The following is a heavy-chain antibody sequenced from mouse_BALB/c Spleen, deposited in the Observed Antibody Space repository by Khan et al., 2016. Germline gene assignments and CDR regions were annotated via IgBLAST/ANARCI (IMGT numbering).Heavy chain of an antibody. CDR2: IWAGGVT. CDR1: GFSLTSYD. J-gene: IGHJ4*01. V-gene: IGHV2-9-2*01. D-gene: IGHD1-1*01. Sequence: VQLQESGPGLVAPSQSLSITCTVSGFSLTSYDTSWIRQPPGKGLEWLGVIWAGGVTKYNSAFMYRVSITKDNSKSQDFLKMNSLQTDDTAIYYCVRDGYGTTYVAIDYWGQGTSFTVSS. CDR3: VRDGYGTTYVAIDY.